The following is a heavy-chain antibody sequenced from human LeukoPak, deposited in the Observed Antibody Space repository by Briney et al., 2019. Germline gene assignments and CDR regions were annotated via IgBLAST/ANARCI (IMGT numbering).Heavy chain of an antibody. D-gene: IGHD3-10*01. CDR3: ATTYYYGTGSFDS. V-gene: IGHV3-53*01. CDR2: IYSGGSI. CDR1: GFVVSSNY. J-gene: IGHJ4*02. Sequence: GGSLRLSCAASGFVVSSNYMSWVRQAPGKGLEWVSVIYSGGSIYYAASVKGRFTISRDKSKNTLYLQMNSLRAEDTAVYYCATTYYYGTGSFDSWGQGTLATVSS.